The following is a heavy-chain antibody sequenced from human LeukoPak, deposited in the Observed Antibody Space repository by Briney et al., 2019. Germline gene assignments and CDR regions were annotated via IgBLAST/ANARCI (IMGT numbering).Heavy chain of an antibody. CDR3: ARTHSRSDAFDI. CDR2: ISSSSSYI. D-gene: IGHD6-13*01. J-gene: IGHJ3*02. V-gene: IGHV3-21*01. Sequence: GGSLRLSCAASGFTFSSYSMNWVRQAPGKGLEWVSSISSSSSYIYYADSVKGRFTIPRDNAKNSLYLQMNSLRAEDTAVYYCARTHSRSDAFDIWGQGTMVTVSS. CDR1: GFTFSSYS.